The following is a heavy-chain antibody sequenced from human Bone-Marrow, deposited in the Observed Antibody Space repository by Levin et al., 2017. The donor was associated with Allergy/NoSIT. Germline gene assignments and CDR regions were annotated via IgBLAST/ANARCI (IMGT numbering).Heavy chain of an antibody. J-gene: IGHJ6*02. CDR2: ISSSSSYI. V-gene: IGHV3-21*01. D-gene: IGHD3-22*01. CDR1: GFTFSSYS. CDR3: ARVTSYDSSGYYLGDYYYYGMDV. Sequence: GGSLRLSCAASGFTFSSYSMNWVRQAPGKGLEWVSSISSSSSYIYYADSVKGRFTISRDNAKNSLYLQMNSLRAEDTAVYYCARVTSYDSSGYYLGDYYYYGMDVWGQGTTVTVSS.